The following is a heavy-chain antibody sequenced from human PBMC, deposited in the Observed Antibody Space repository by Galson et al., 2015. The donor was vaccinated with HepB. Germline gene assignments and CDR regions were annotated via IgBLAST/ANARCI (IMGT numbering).Heavy chain of an antibody. CDR3: SRDGAVAGTDSNWFDP. V-gene: IGHV1-46*03. CDR2: INPSGGST. J-gene: IGHJ5*02. D-gene: IGHD6-19*01. Sequence: SVKVSCKAAGYTFTSYYMHWVRQAPGQGLEWMGIINPSGGSTSYAQKFQGRVTMTRDTSTSTVYMELSSLRSEDTAVYYCSRDGAVAGTDSNWFDPWGQGTLVIVSS. CDR1: GYTFTSYY.